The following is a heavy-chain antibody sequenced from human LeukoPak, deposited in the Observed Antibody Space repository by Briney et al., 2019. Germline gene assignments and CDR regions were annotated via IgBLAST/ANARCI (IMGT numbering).Heavy chain of an antibody. Sequence: GESLKISCKGSGYSFTSYWIGWVRQMPGKGLEWMGIIYPGDSDTRYSPSFQGQVTISADKSISTAYLQWSSLKASDTAMYYWARQGEYCSSTSCRNFTYWGQEPLVTVPS. V-gene: IGHV5-51*01. CDR1: GYSFTSYW. D-gene: IGHD2-2*01. CDR3: ARQGEYCSSTSCRNFTY. J-gene: IGHJ4*02. CDR2: IYPGDSDT.